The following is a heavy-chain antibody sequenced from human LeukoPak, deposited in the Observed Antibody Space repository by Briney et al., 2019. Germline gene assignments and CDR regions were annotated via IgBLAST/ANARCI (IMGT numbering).Heavy chain of an antibody. Sequence: GGSLRLSCTDSGNKFYVYGMSWVRQAPRKGLEWVSGINWDGGATAYADSVKGRFTISRDHAKNSLFLQMNSLRAEDTGSYFCARDLSNSWYSLGYWGQGILVTVSS. CDR2: INWDGGAT. D-gene: IGHD2-15*01. CDR3: ARDLSNSWYSLGY. CDR1: GNKFYVYG. V-gene: IGHV3-20*04. J-gene: IGHJ4*02.